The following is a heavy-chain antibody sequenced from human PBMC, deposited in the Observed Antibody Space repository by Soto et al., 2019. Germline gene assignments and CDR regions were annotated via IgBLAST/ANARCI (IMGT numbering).Heavy chain of an antibody. CDR2: IYYSGST. CDR3: ASGEMVRGVNPWPYYFDY. V-gene: IGHV4-30-4*01. J-gene: IGHJ4*02. D-gene: IGHD3-10*01. CDR1: GGSISSGDYY. Sequence: QVQLQESGPGLVKPSQTLSLTCTVSGGSISSGDYYWSWIRQPPGKGLEWIGYIYYSGSTYYNPSLKSRVTISVDTSKNQFSLKLSSVTAADTAVYYCASGEMVRGVNPWPYYFDYWGQGTLVTVSS.